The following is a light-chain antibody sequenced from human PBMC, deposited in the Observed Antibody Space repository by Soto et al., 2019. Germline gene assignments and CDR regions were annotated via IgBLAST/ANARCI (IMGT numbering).Light chain of an antibody. V-gene: IGKV1-33*01. Sequence: DIQMTQSPSSLSASVGDRVTLTCQASQDIRTYVNWYQQKPGKAPKVLIYDASILETGVPSRFSGSGSGTDFTFTISSLQPEDIATYYCQQYDNLPVFGQGTQREIK. J-gene: IGKJ5*01. CDR2: DAS. CDR1: QDIRTY. CDR3: QQYDNLPV.